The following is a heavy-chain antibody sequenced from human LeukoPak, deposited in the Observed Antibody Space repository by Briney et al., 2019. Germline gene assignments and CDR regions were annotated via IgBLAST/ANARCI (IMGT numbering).Heavy chain of an antibody. V-gene: IGHV3-7*01. Sequence: GGSLGLSCAASGFTFSSYWMSWVRQAPGKGLEWVANIKQDGSEKYYVDSVKGRFTISRDNAKNSLYLQMNSLRAEDTAVYYCARDRATSGFIVVVPAAAHYFDYWGQGTLVTVSS. CDR3: ARDRATSGFIVVVPAAAHYFDY. J-gene: IGHJ4*02. CDR1: GFTFSSYW. CDR2: IKQDGSEK. D-gene: IGHD2-2*01.